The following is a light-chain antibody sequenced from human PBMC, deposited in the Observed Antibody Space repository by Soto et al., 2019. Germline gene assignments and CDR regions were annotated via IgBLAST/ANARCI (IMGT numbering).Light chain of an antibody. V-gene: IGLV1-44*01. J-gene: IGLJ2*01. Sequence: QSVLTQTPSASGTPGQRVTISCSGSSSSIGTNTVNWYQQLPGTAPKLLIYGHNQRPSGVPDRFSGSKSGTSASLAISGLQSEDEAIYYCAVSADSLNGRVFGGGTKVTVL. CDR1: SSSIGTNT. CDR2: GHN. CDR3: AVSADSLNGRV.